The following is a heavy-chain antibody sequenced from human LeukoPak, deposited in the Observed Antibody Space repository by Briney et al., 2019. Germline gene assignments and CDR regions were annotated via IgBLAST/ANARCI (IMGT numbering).Heavy chain of an antibody. D-gene: IGHD2-15*01. V-gene: IGHV4-59*01. CDR3: AXXXXXXXGFPSVGGLDY. Sequence: PSETLSLTCTVSGGSISSYYWSWIRQPPGKGLEWIGYIYYSGSTNYNPSLKSRVTISVDTSKNQFSLKLSSVTAADTAVYYCAXXXXXXXGFPSVGGLDYWGQGTLVTVSS. CDR1: GGSISSYY. J-gene: IGHJ4*02. CDR2: IYYSGST.